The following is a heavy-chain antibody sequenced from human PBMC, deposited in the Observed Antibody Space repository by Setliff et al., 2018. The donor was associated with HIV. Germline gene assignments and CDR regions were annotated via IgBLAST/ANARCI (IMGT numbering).Heavy chain of an antibody. CDR3: ARDPHPNGGSEDAFDI. CDR1: GFTFSSYG. Sequence: GGSLRLSCAASGFTFSSYGMHWVRQAPGKGLEWVAVIWYDGSRESYADSMEGRFTISRDNAKNSLYLQMSSLRGEDTAVYYCARDPHPNGGSEDAFDIWGQGTMVTVSS. CDR2: IWYDGSRE. V-gene: IGHV3-33*01. D-gene: IGHD7-27*01. J-gene: IGHJ3*02.